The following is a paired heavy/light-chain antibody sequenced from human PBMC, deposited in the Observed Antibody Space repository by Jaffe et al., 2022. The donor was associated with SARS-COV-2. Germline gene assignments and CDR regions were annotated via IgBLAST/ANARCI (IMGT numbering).Light chain of an antibody. Sequence: DIQMTQSPSSLSASVGARVTITCRASQSISNYLSWYQQKPGKAPKLLIYAASRLQSGVPSRFSGSGSGTDFSLTIGSLQPEDFATYYCQQSFGTSYTFGQGTKLEI. CDR1: QSISNY. V-gene: IGKV1-39*01. J-gene: IGKJ2*01. CDR3: QQSFGTSYT. CDR2: AAS.
Heavy chain of an antibody. CDR2: ISYDGRKK. CDR3: ARPLGYYDSSGYYYGSDAFDI. CDR1: GFTFSNYA. Sequence: QVQLVESGGGVVHPGRSLRLSCAASGFTFSNYAFHWVRQAPGKGLEWVALISYDGRKKHYADSVKGRFTISRDNSENTLNMQMNSLRPEDTAVYYCARPLGYYDSSGYYYGSDAFDIWGQGTMVTVSS. V-gene: IGHV3-30*04. J-gene: IGHJ3*02. D-gene: IGHD3-22*01.